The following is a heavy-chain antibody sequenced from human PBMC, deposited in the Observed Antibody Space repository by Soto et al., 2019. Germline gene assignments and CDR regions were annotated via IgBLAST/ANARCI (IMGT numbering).Heavy chain of an antibody. J-gene: IGHJ4*02. CDR2: IIPIFGTA. CDR3: ARGWGYDSSDYYYAY. V-gene: IGHV1-69*01. CDR1: GGTFSRHA. D-gene: IGHD3-22*01. Sequence: QVQLVQSGAEVRKPGSSVKVSCKASGGTFSRHAISWVRQAPGQGLEWMGGIIPIFGTANHAQKFQGRVTIIADESTSTAYMELSSLRSEDTAIYYWARGWGYDSSDYYYAYWGQGTLVIVSS.